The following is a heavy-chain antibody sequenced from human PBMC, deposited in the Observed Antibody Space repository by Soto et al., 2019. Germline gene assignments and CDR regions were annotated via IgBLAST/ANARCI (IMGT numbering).Heavy chain of an antibody. CDR3: ARGPVLKYYDMSGCRGSFDY. D-gene: IGHD3-22*01. CDR1: GYVVTSNF. Sequence: ASVKVSCKASGYVVTSNFIHWVRQAPVQGLEWMGLIDPGTGRTSYPQKFQGRVTVTRDTSTNTVYMELSSLQSEDTAVYYCARGPVLKYYDMSGCRGSFDYWGQGSPVTVSS. J-gene: IGHJ4*02. V-gene: IGHV1-46*01. CDR2: IDPGTGRT.